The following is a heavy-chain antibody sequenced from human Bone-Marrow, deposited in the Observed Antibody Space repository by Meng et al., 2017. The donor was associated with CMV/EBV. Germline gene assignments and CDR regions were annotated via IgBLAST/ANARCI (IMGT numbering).Heavy chain of an antibody. D-gene: IGHD1-26*01. Sequence: GESLKISCAASGFTFSSYWMHWVRQAPGKGLVWVSRINSDGSSTSYADSVKGRFTISRDNAKNTLYLQMNSLRAEDTAVYYCARDNSGSDDAFDIWGQGTRVTVSS. CDR3: ARDNSGSDDAFDI. CDR2: INSDGSST. V-gene: IGHV3-74*01. J-gene: IGHJ3*02. CDR1: GFTFSSYW.